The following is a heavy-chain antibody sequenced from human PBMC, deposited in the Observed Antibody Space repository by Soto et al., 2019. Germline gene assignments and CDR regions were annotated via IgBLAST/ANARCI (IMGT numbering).Heavy chain of an antibody. Sequence: QVQLQESGPGLVKPSQTLSLTCTVSGGSISSGGYYWSWIRQHPGKGLEWIGYIYYSGSTYYNPSIKSRVTISVDTSKNQFSLKLSSVTAADTAVYYCARSYDIDQYYFDYWGQGTLVTVSS. CDR2: IYYSGST. J-gene: IGHJ4*02. CDR1: GGSISSGGYY. D-gene: IGHD3-22*01. CDR3: ARSYDIDQYYFDY. V-gene: IGHV4-31*03.